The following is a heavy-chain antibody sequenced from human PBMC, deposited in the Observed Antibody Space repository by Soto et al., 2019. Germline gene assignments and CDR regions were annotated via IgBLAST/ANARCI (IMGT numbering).Heavy chain of an antibody. V-gene: IGHV3-64D*06. CDR3: VKSRGGNNFDFFD. CDR2: IRGNGDPP. J-gene: IGHJ4*02. D-gene: IGHD5-12*01. CDR1: GFTFSSYA. Sequence: VGSLRLSCSASGFTFSSYAMHWVRQAPGKGLEYVSGIRGNGDPPFYADSVKGRFTISRDNSKNTLYLQMSSLSADDTAVYYCVKSRGGNNFDFFDWGQGALVTVSS.